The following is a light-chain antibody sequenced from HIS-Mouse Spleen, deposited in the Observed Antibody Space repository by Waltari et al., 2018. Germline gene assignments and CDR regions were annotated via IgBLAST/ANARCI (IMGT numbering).Light chain of an antibody. CDR2: GAS. Sequence: EIVMTQSPATLSVYPGERATLSCRASQSVSSNLAWYQQKPGQAPRLLLYGASTRATSIPARFSGSGSGTEFTLTISSLQSEDFAVYYCQQYNNWLTFGGGTKVEIK. CDR1: QSVSSN. J-gene: IGKJ4*01. V-gene: IGKV3-15*01. CDR3: QQYNNWLT.